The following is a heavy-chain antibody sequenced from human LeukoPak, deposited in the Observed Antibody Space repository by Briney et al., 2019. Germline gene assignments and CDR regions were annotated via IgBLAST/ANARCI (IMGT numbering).Heavy chain of an antibody. Sequence: GGSLRLSCAASGFTFSTYAMYWVGQAPGKGLEWVAVISYDGSNKYYADSVKGRFTISRDNSKNTLYLQMNSLRAEDTAVYYCATHYYDSSGYYSPDYWGQGTLVTVSS. CDR1: GFTFSTYA. D-gene: IGHD3-22*01. CDR2: ISYDGSNK. V-gene: IGHV3-30-3*01. J-gene: IGHJ4*02. CDR3: ATHYYDSSGYYSPDY.